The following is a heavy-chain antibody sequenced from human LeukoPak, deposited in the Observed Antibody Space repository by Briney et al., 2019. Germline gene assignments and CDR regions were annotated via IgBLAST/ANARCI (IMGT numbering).Heavy chain of an antibody. V-gene: IGHV1-8*03. CDR3: ARASRFSWYKNDAFDI. CDR1: GYTFTSYD. D-gene: IGHD6-13*01. CDR2: MNPNSGNT. Sequence: ASVKVSCKASGYTFTSYDINWVRQATGQGLEWMGWMNPNSGNTGYAQKFQGRVTITRNTSISTAYMELSSLRSEDTAVYYCARASRFSWYKNDAFDIWGQGTMVTVSS. J-gene: IGHJ3*02.